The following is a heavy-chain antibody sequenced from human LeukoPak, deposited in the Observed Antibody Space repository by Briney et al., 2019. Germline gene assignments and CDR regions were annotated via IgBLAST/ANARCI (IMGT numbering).Heavy chain of an antibody. D-gene: IGHD7-27*01. CDR3: ELTGQFDY. Sequence: ASVKISCKVSGYNFTDYYMHWVQQAPGKGLVWMGLVDPEDGETIYAEKFQGRVTITAETSTDTAYMELSSLRSEDRAVYYCELTGQFDYWGQGTLVTVSS. CDR2: VDPEDGET. CDR1: GYNFTDYY. V-gene: IGHV1-69-2*01. J-gene: IGHJ4*02.